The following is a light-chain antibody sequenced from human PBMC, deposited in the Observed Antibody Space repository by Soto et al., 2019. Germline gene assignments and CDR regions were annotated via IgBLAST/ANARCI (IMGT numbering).Light chain of an antibody. Sequence: EIVLTQSPATLSLSPGERATLSCSASQSVSSYLAWYQQKPGQAPRLLIYDASNRATGIPARFSGSGSGTDFTLPISSLEPEDFAVYYCQQRSNWLFTFGHGTKVDIK. CDR1: QSVSSY. J-gene: IGKJ3*01. V-gene: IGKV3-11*01. CDR2: DAS. CDR3: QQRSNWLFT.